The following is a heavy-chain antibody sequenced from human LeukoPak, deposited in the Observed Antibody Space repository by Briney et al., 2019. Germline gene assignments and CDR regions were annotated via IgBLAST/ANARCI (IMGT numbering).Heavy chain of an antibody. V-gene: IGHV4-61*02. J-gene: IGHJ3*02. CDR1: GGSISSGSYY. CDR2: IYTSGST. CDR3: ASSPYCSGGSCYSGAFDI. Sequence: SQTLSLTCTVSGGSISSGSYYWSWIRQPAGKGLEWIGRIYTSGSTNYNPSLKSRVTITVDTSKNQFSLKLSSVTAADTAVYCCASSPYCSGGSCYSGAFDIWGQGTMVTVSS. D-gene: IGHD2-15*01.